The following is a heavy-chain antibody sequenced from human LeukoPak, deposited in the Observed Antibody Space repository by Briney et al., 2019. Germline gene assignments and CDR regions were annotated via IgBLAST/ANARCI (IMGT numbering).Heavy chain of an antibody. V-gene: IGHV3-30*02. CDR3: AKGPGYSGSRNDC. D-gene: IGHD1-26*01. CDR2: IRYDGSNK. J-gene: IGHJ4*02. Sequence: GGSLRLSCAASGFTFSSYGMHWVRQAPGKGLEWVAFIRYDGSNKYYADSVKGRFTISRDNSKNTLYLQMNSLRAEDTAVYYCAKGPGYSGSRNDCWGQGTLVTVSS. CDR1: GFTFSSYG.